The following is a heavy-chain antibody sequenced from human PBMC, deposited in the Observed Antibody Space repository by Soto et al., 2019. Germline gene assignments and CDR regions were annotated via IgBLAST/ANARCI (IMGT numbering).Heavy chain of an antibody. CDR2: IYFSGTT. CDR3: ARHGTY. Sequence: QLQLQESGPGLVKPSETLSLTCNVSGVSISDTSYYWGWIRQPPGKGLEWIGTIYFSGTTFYNPSLESRLTTAGDTAKNYFCLKLRAVTVADTAVYYCARHGTYWGQGTLVAVAS. CDR1: GVSISDTSYY. V-gene: IGHV4-39*01. J-gene: IGHJ4*02.